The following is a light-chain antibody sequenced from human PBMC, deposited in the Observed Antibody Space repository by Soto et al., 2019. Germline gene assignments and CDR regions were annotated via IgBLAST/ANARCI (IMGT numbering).Light chain of an antibody. V-gene: IGKV3-20*01. CDR2: GAS. CDR1: QSVSSSY. Sequence: EIVLTQSPGTLSLSPGERATLSGRASQSVSSSYLAWYQQKPGQAPRLLIYGASSRATGIPDRFSGSGSGTDFTLTISRLEPEDFAVYYCQQYGSSLLTFGGGTKVDIK. J-gene: IGKJ4*01. CDR3: QQYGSSLLT.